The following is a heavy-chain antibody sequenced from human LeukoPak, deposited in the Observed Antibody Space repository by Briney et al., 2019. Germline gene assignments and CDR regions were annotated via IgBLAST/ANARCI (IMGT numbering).Heavy chain of an antibody. D-gene: IGHD3-10*01. Sequence: PSETLSLTCTVSGGSLSSGGYYWSWIRQHPGKGLEWIGYIYYSGSTYYNPSLKSRVTISVDTSKNQFSLKLSSVTAADTAVYYCATSGAMGYYGSGSYYNLLVEWGQGTLVTVSS. CDR1: GGSLSSGGYY. CDR2: IYYSGST. V-gene: IGHV4-31*03. CDR3: ATSGAMGYYGSGSYYNLLVE. J-gene: IGHJ4*02.